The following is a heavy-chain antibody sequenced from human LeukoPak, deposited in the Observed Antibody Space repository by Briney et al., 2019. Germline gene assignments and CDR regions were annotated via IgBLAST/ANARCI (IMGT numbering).Heavy chain of an antibody. CDR1: GFTVSSNF. V-gene: IGHV3-66*01. Sequence: GGSLRLSCAASGFTVSSNFMSWVRQAPGKGLEWVSVIYRGGSTYYADSVKGRFTISRDNSKNTLYLQMNSLRVEDTAVYYCALGLVTDYWGQGTLGTVS. CDR3: ALGLVTDY. CDR2: IYRGGST. D-gene: IGHD3-9*01. J-gene: IGHJ4*02.